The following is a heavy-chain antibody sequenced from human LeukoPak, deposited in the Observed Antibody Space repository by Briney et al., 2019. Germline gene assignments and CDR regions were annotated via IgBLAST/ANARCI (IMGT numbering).Heavy chain of an antibody. CDR1: GYTFTSYA. J-gene: IGHJ5*02. CDR3: ARPTVITSSRWFDA. V-gene: IGHV7-4-1*02. D-gene: IGHD3-16*01. Sequence: PAASVKVSCKASGYTFTSYAMNWVRQAPGQGLEWMGWINTNTGNPTYAQGFTGRFVLSLDTSVSTAYLQISSLKAEDTAVYYCARPTVITSSRWFDAWGQGTLVTVPS. CDR2: INTNTGNP.